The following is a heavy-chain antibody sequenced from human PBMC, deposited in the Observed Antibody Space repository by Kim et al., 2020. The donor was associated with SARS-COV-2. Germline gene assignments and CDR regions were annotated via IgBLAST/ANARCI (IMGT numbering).Heavy chain of an antibody. V-gene: IGHV5-51*01. CDR3: ASLLGGSGPYDAFDI. CDR2: IYPGDSDT. Sequence: GESLRISCKGSGYSFTSYWIGWVRQMPGKGLEWMGIIYPGDSDTRYSPSFQGQVTISADKSISTAYLQWSSLKASDTAMYYCASLLGGSGPYDAFDIWGQGTMVTVSS. CDR1: GYSFTSYW. D-gene: IGHD3-10*01. J-gene: IGHJ3*02.